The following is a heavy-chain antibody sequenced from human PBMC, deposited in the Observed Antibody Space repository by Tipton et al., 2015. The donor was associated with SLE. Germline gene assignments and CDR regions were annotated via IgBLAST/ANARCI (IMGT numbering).Heavy chain of an antibody. V-gene: IGHV4-30-2*01. Sequence: TLSLTCAVSGGSISSGGYSWSWIRQPPGKGLEWIGYIYQSGSTYYNPSLKSRVAISVDRSKNQFSLKLSSVTAADTAVYYCARDGWAVAAFDIWGQGTMVTVSS. CDR1: GGSISSGGYS. J-gene: IGHJ3*02. CDR3: ARDGWAVAAFDI. CDR2: IYQSGST. D-gene: IGHD6-19*01.